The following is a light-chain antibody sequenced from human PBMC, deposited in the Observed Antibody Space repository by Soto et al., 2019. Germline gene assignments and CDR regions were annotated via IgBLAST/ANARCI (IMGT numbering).Light chain of an antibody. V-gene: IGKV3-11*01. CDR3: QQRSNWLFT. J-gene: IGKJ5*01. CDR1: QTVGNS. Sequence: EIVLTQSPATLSLSPGERATLSCRASQTVGNSLAWYQQTPGQAPRLLIYDASNRATGIPARFSGGGSGTDFTLTISSLEPQDFAVSYCQQRSNWLFTFGQGTRLEIK. CDR2: DAS.